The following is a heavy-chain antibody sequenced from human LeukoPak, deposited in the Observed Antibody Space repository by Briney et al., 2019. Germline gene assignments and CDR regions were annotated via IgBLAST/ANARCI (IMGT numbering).Heavy chain of an antibody. CDR3: VKDWHSVTIFDS. J-gene: IGHJ4*02. CDR1: GFTFSSYG. V-gene: IGHV3-30*18. CDR2: ISFDGRTK. Sequence: PGGSLRLSCAASGFTFSSYGMHWVRQAPGKGLEWVAVISFDGRTKYYADSVKGRFTISRDNSNKTLLLQMNSLRAEDTALYYCVKDWHSVTIFDSWGQGTLVTVSS. D-gene: IGHD4-17*01.